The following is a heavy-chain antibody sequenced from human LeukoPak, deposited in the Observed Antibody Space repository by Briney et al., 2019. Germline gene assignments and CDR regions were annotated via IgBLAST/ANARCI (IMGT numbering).Heavy chain of an antibody. V-gene: IGHV3-13*01. J-gene: IGHJ6*03. CDR2: IGTASDT. D-gene: IGHD1-1*01. CDR3: ARGPPRGKYYYMDV. Sequence: PGGSLRLSCALSGLPFCRFDMHWLRHPTGQGLEWVSTIGTASDTYYPGSVEGRFTLSRDNAKNSLYLQMNSLTAGDTAVYYCARGPPRGKYYYMDVWGKGTTVTVSS. CDR1: GLPFCRFD.